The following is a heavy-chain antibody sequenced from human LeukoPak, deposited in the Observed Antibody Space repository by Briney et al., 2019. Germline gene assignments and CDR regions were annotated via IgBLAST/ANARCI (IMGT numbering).Heavy chain of an antibody. Sequence: GGSLRLSCAASGFTFSDHYMDWVRQAPGKGLEWVGRTRNKANSHTTEYAASVKGRFTISRDDSKNSLYLQMNSLKTEDTAVYYCARVAKDAYDAFDLWGQGTMVTVSS. CDR3: ARVAKDAYDAFDL. CDR2: TRNKANSHTT. D-gene: IGHD5-24*01. J-gene: IGHJ3*01. V-gene: IGHV3-72*01. CDR1: GFTFSDHY.